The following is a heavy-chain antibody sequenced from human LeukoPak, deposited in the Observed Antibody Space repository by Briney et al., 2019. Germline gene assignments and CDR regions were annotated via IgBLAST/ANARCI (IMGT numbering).Heavy chain of an antibody. J-gene: IGHJ4*02. V-gene: IGHV3-23*01. CDR3: AKAQDTGVITTLFDY. CDR1: GFTFSSYA. Sequence: GGSLRLSCAASGFTFSSYAMSWVRQAPGKGLEWVSAISGSGGSTYYADSVKGRFTISRDNSKNTLYLRMNSLRAEDTAVYYCAKAQDTGVITTLFDYWGQGTLVTVSS. CDR2: ISGSGGST. D-gene: IGHD3-22*01.